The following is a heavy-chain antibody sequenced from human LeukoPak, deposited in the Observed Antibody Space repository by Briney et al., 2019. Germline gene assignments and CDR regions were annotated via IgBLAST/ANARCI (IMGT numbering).Heavy chain of an antibody. Sequence: GRSLRLSCAASGFTFSSYGMHWVRQAPGKGLAWVAVISYDGSNKYYADSVKGRFTISRDNSKNTLYLQMNSLRAEDTAVYYCAKDQLRGKWLQLGSFDYWGQGTLVTVSS. CDR1: GFTFSSYG. CDR2: ISYDGSNK. CDR3: AKDQLRGKWLQLGSFDY. V-gene: IGHV3-30*18. D-gene: IGHD5-24*01. J-gene: IGHJ4*02.